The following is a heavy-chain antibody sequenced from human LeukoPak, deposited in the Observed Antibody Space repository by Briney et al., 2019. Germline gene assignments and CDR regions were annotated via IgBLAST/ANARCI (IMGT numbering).Heavy chain of an antibody. V-gene: IGHV3-23*01. Sequence: GGSLRLSCAASGFTFSSDAMSWVRQAPGKGLGWVSAISGSGGSTYYADSVKGRFTISRDNSKNTLYLQMNSLRAEDTAVHYCAKDPSRHYDFWSGSECWVQGTLVTVSS. CDR2: ISGSGGST. J-gene: IGHJ4*02. D-gene: IGHD3-3*01. CDR1: GFTFSSDA. CDR3: AKDPSRHYDFWSGSEC.